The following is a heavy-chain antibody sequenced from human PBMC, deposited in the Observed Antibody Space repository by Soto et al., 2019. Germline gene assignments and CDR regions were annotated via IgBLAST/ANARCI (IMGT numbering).Heavy chain of an antibody. CDR3: ARGLEGGNAFDI. V-gene: IGHV4-34*01. CDR2: INHSGST. J-gene: IGHJ3*02. CDR1: GGSFSGYY. D-gene: IGHD3-16*01. Sequence: SETLSLTCAVYGGSFSGYYWSWIRQPPGKGLEWIGEINHSGSTNYNPSLKSRVTISVDTSKNQFSLKLSSVTAADTAVYYCARGLEGGNAFDIWGQGTMVTVS.